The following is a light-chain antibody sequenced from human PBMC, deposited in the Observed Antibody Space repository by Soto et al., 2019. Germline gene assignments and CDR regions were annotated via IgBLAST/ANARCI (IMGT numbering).Light chain of an antibody. J-gene: IGLJ2*01. CDR3: QTWGTGIVV. CDR2: LTSDGSH. CDR1: SGHSSYA. V-gene: IGLV4-69*01. Sequence: QLLLTQSPSASASLGASVKLTCTLSSGHSSYAIAWHQQQPEKGPRYLMKLTSDGSHSKGDGIPDRFSGSSSGAERYLTISSLQSEDEADYYCQTWGTGIVVFGGGTKVTVL.